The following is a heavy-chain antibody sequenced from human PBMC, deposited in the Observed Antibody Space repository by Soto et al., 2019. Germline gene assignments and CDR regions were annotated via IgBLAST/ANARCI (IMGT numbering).Heavy chain of an antibody. CDR2: IYSGDSDT. J-gene: IGHJ6*02. V-gene: IGHV5-51*01. CDR1: GYSFPTFW. D-gene: IGHD3-16*01. Sequence: GESLKISCKGSGYSFPTFWIGWVRQMPGKGLEWMGVIYSGDSDTRYSPSFQGQVTMSADRSISTAYLQWTSLKASDTAIYYCARSGRNAYYNMDVWGQGTTVTVSS. CDR3: ARSGRNAYYNMDV.